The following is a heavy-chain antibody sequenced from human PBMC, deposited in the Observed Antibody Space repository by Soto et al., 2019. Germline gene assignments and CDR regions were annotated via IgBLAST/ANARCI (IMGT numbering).Heavy chain of an antibody. CDR3: ARGAVVVVAATPPGMDV. CDR1: GYTFTGYY. D-gene: IGHD2-15*01. CDR2: INPIIGSA. Sequence: GASVKVSCKAAGYTFTGYYMHWVRQAPGQGLEWMGGINPIIGSANYAQKFQGRVTITADESTSTAYMELSSLRSEDTAVYYCARGAVVVVAATPPGMDVWGQGTTVTVSS. J-gene: IGHJ6*02. V-gene: IGHV1-69*13.